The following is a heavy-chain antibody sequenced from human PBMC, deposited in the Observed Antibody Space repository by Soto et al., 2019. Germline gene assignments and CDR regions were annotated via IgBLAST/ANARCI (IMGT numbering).Heavy chain of an antibody. CDR3: ARTRMGATPLYFEL. CDR1: DYTFTNYG. J-gene: IGHJ4*02. D-gene: IGHD1-26*01. Sequence: GASVKVSCKASDYTFTNYGLSWVRQAPGQGLEWMGWISTYKGNSNSAQKFQGRLIMTTDTSKRTGYMELRNLRSDDTAIYYCARTRMGATPLYFELWGQGTPVTVSS. CDR2: ISTYKGNS. V-gene: IGHV1-18*01.